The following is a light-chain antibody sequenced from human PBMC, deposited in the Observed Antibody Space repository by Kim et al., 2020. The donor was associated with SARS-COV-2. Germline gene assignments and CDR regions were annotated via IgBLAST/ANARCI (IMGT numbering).Light chain of an antibody. V-gene: IGKV3-20*01. J-gene: IGKJ1*01. Sequence: PGERATLSCRARQSLSLINPLAWYQQTPGQAPRLVIYGASSRAAGIPDRFSGSGSGTDFTLTISRLEPDDFAVYYCQQYGTSPWTFGHGTKVDIK. CDR1: QSLSLIN. CDR3: QQYGTSPWT. CDR2: GAS.